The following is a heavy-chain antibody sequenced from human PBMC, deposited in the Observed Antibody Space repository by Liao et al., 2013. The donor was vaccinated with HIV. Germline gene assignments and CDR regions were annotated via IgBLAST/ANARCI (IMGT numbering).Heavy chain of an antibody. CDR3: ARDPVDSTGYYYYYMDV. J-gene: IGHJ6*03. CDR1: GGSINNHY. CDR2: IHGSGNT. V-gene: IGHV4-4*07. D-gene: IGHD3-22*01. Sequence: QMQLQESGPGLVKPSETLSLTCXVSGGSINNHYWNWIRQPAGRGLEWIGRIHGSGNTNYSPSLKSRLTMSVDSSKNQFSLKLSSVTAADTAVYYCARDPVDSTGYYYYYMDVWGKGTTVTVSS.